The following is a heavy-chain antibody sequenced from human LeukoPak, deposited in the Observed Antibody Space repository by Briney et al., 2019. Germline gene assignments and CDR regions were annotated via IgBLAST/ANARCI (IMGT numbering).Heavy chain of an antibody. Sequence: SETLSLTCTVSGGSISSYYWSWIRQPPGKGLEWIGYIYYSGSTNYNPSLKSRVTISVDTSKNQFSLKLSSVTAADTAVYYCARVNRGTIDYWGQGTLVTVSS. V-gene: IGHV4-59*01. CDR2: IYYSGST. CDR3: ARVNRGTIDY. J-gene: IGHJ4*02. D-gene: IGHD3-10*01. CDR1: GGSISSYY.